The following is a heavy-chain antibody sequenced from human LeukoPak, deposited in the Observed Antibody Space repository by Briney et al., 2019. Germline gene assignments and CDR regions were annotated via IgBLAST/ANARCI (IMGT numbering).Heavy chain of an antibody. Sequence: PGGSLRLSCAASGFTFSNAWMSWVRQAPGKGLEWVGRIKSKIDGGTTDYAAPVKGRFTISRDDSKNTLYLQMNSLKTEDTAVYYCTTFSETLLRETDTYKWFGELLDRPKDAFDIWGQGTMVTVSS. D-gene: IGHD3-10*01. V-gene: IGHV3-15*01. J-gene: IGHJ3*02. CDR2: IKSKIDGGTT. CDR1: GFTFSNAW. CDR3: TTFSETLLRETDTYKWFGELLDRPKDAFDI.